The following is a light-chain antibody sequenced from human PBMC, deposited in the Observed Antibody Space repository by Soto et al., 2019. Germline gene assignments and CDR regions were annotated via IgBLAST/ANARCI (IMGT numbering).Light chain of an antibody. CDR2: ETN. CDR1: STNIGNYNL. V-gene: IGLV2-23*01. J-gene: IGLJ2*01. CDR3: CSYAGSSTLI. Sequence: QSVLTQPASVSGSPGQSITISCTGISTNIGNYNLVSWYQQHPGKAPKLIIYETNKRPSEVSNRFSGSKSGNTASLTISGLQAEDEADYHCCSYAGSSTLIFGGGTRSPS.